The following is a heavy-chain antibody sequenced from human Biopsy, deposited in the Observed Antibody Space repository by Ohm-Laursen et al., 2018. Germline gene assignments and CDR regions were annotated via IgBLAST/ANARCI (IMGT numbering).Heavy chain of an antibody. V-gene: IGHV1-2*02. Sequence: ASVTVSCNVSGYTFAGYYLHWVRQAPGHGLEWMGWINPNSGNANYAQSFQGRLAVTRDTSITTAYMELTSLTSDDTAIYYCARVPAYPSIDGYYGLDLWGQGTTVIVSS. D-gene: IGHD2-15*01. CDR2: INPNSGNA. CDR1: GYTFAGYY. CDR3: ARVPAYPSIDGYYGLDL. J-gene: IGHJ6*02.